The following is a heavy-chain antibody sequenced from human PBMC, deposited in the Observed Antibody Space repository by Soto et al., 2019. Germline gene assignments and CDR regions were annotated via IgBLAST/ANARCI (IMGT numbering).Heavy chain of an antibody. CDR1: GFTFSSYA. V-gene: IGHV3-23*01. Sequence: GGSLRLSCAASGFTFSSYAMSWVRQAPGKGLEWVSAISGSGGSTYYADSVKGRFTISRDNSKNTLYLQMNSLRAEDTAVYYCAKIIRRATMVRGPADYWGQGTLVTVSS. CDR2: ISGSGGST. J-gene: IGHJ4*02. CDR3: AKIIRRATMVRGPADY. D-gene: IGHD3-10*01.